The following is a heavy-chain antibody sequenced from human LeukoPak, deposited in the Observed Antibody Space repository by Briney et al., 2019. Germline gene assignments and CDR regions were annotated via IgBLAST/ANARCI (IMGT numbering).Heavy chain of an antibody. CDR3: ARDTIKMVAGYV. Sequence: PGEPLKISCKASGYTFTSYAMHWVRQAPEQRLEWMGWINAGNGNTKYSQKFQGRVTITRDTSASTAYMELSSLRSEDTAVYYCARDTIKMVAGYVWGQGTLVTVSS. D-gene: IGHD5-12*01. CDR1: GYTFTSYA. V-gene: IGHV1-3*01. CDR2: INAGNGNT. J-gene: IGHJ4*02.